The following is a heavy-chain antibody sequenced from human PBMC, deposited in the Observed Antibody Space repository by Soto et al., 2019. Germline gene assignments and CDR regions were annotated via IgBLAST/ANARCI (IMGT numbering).Heavy chain of an antibody. V-gene: IGHV3-30-3*01. Sequence: GGSLRLSCAASGFPFSIYAMHLVRQAPGKGLEWVAVISYDGSNKYYADSVKGRFTISRDNSKNTLYLQMNSLRAEDKAVYYCARDGYNVRGFDYWGQGTLVTVSS. J-gene: IGHJ4*02. CDR3: ARDGYNVRGFDY. CDR1: GFPFSIYA. CDR2: ISYDGSNK. D-gene: IGHD3-10*02.